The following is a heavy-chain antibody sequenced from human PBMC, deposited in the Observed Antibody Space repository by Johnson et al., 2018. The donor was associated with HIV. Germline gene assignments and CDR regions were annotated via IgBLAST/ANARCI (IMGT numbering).Heavy chain of an antibody. Sequence: VQLVESGGGVVQPGRSLRLSCAASGFTVSSNYMSWVRQALGKGLEWVSVIYSGGSPYYADSVKGRFTISRDTSKNTLYLQMNSLRAEDTAVYYCARDLSVESYQLLSVFSYAFDIWGQGTMVTVSS. CDR2: IYSGGSP. CDR1: GFTVSSNY. J-gene: IGHJ3*02. D-gene: IGHD2-2*01. CDR3: ARDLSVESYQLLSVFSYAFDI. V-gene: IGHV3-66*02.